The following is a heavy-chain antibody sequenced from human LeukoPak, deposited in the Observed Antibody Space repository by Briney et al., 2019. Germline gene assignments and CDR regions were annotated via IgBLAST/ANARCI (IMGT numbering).Heavy chain of an antibody. Sequence: ASVKVSCKASGYTFTSYDINWVRQATGQGLEWMGWMNPNSGNTGYAQKFQGRVTITRSTSISTAYMELSSLRSEDTAVYYCARDGDSGSYFLRSYNWLDPWGQGTLVTVSS. CDR1: GYTFTSYD. CDR3: ARDGDSGSYFLRSYNWLDP. CDR2: MNPNSGNT. D-gene: IGHD1-26*01. J-gene: IGHJ5*02. V-gene: IGHV1-8*03.